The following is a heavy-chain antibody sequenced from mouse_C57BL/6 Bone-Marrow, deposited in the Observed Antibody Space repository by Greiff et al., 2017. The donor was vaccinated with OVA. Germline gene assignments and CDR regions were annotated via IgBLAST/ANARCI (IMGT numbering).Heavy chain of an antibody. CDR2: IDPEDGET. J-gene: IGHJ3*01. V-gene: IGHV14-2*01. Sequence: EVKLQESGAELVKPGASVKLSCTASGFNIKDYYMHWVQQRTEQGLEWIGWIDPEDGETKYAQKFKGRANITADTSSSTAYQQLSSLTSEDTAVYYCARSLYDYGSSLFAYWGQGTLVTVSA. D-gene: IGHD1-1*01. CDR3: ARSLYDYGSSLFAY. CDR1: GFNIKDYY.